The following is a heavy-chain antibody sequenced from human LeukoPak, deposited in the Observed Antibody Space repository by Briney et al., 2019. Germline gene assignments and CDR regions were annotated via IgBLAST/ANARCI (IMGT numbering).Heavy chain of an antibody. V-gene: IGHV3-21*01. J-gene: IGHJ4*02. D-gene: IGHD2-2*02. CDR3: ARTSVAAAISPYYFDY. Sequence: PGGSLRLSCAASGFTFSSYTMNWVRQAPGKGLEWVSSISSSSNYRYYADSVKGRFTISRDNAKNSLYLQMASLRAEDTAVYYCARTSVAAAISPYYFDYWGQGTLVTVSS. CDR1: GFTFSSYT. CDR2: ISSSSNYR.